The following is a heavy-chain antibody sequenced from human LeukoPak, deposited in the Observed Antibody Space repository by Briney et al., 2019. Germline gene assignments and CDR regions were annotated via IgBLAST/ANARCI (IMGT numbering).Heavy chain of an antibody. J-gene: IGHJ5*02. V-gene: IGHV5-51*01. CDR3: ARREKTVVPAAIGNWFDP. CDR1: GYSFTSYW. CDR2: IYPGDSDT. D-gene: IGHD2-2*02. Sequence: GESLKISCKGSGYSFTSYWIGWVRQMPGKGLEWMGIIYPGDSDTRHSPSFQGQVTISADKSISTAYLQWSSLKASDTAMYYCARREKTVVPAAIGNWFDPWGQGTLVTVSP.